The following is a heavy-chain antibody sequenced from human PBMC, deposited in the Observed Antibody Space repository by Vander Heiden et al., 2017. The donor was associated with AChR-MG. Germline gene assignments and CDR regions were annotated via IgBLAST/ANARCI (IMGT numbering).Heavy chain of an antibody. V-gene: IGHV3-30-3*01. CDR2: ISYDGSNK. Sequence: QVQLVESGGGVVQPGRSLRLSCAASGFTFRSHAMHGVRQAPGKGLEWVAVISYDGSNKYYADSVKGRFTISRDNSKNTLYLQMNSLRAEDTAVYYCARGPTSSPRGFYYYYMDVWGKGTTVTVSS. D-gene: IGHD3-10*01. J-gene: IGHJ6*03. CDR3: ARGPTSSPRGFYYYYMDV. CDR1: GFTFRSHA.